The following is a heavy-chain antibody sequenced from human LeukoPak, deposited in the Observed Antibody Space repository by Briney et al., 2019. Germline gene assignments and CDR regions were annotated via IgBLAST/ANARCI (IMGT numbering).Heavy chain of an antibody. CDR1: GFSLSTSRVC. V-gene: IGHV2-70*11. Sequence: SGPTLLNPTQTLTLTCTFSGFSLSTSRVCVSCILQPPVKALEWLARIDWDDDKYYSTSLEARLTISKDTSKNQVVLTMTHMDPVDTATYYCARIRYSSGWYAFDIWGEGTMVSVSS. CDR2: IDWDDDK. J-gene: IGHJ3*02. D-gene: IGHD6-19*01. CDR3: ARIRYSSGWYAFDI.